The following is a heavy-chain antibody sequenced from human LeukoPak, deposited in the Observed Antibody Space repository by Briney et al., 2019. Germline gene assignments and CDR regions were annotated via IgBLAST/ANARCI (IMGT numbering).Heavy chain of an antibody. CDR1: GFTFSSYA. CDR2: ISGSGGST. J-gene: IGHJ4*02. Sequence: GGSLRLSCAASGFTFSSYAMSWVRQAPGKGLEWVSAISGSGGSTYYADSVKGRFTIPRDNSKSTLYLQMNSLRAEDTAVYYCAKLNLDYYDSSGYYGYWGQGTLVTVSS. D-gene: IGHD3-22*01. V-gene: IGHV3-23*01. CDR3: AKLNLDYYDSSGYYGY.